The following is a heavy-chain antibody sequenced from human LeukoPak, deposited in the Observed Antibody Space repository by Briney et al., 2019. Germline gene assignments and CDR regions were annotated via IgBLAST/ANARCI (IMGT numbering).Heavy chain of an antibody. CDR2: IWYDGSNK. Sequence: GRSLRLSCAASGFTFSSYGMHWVRQAPGKGLEWVAVIWYDGSNKYYADSVKGRFTISRDNSKNTLYLQMNSLRAEDTAVYYCAKDRAVAADGAFDYWGQGTLVTVSS. V-gene: IGHV3-33*06. D-gene: IGHD6-19*01. CDR1: GFTFSSYG. J-gene: IGHJ4*02. CDR3: AKDRAVAADGAFDY.